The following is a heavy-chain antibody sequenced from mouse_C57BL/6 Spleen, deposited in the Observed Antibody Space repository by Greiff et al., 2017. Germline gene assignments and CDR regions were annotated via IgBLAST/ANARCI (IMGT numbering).Heavy chain of an antibody. CDR2: ISSGGDYI. J-gene: IGHJ4*01. Sequence: EVMLVESGEGLVKPGGSLKLSCAASGFTFSSYAMSWVRQTPEKRLEWVAYISSGGDYIYYADTVKGRFTIFRDNARNTLYLQMSSLKSEDTAMYYCTRDDGYYGAMDYWGQGTSVTVSS. CDR1: GFTFSSYA. CDR3: TRDDGYYGAMDY. V-gene: IGHV5-9-1*02. D-gene: IGHD2-3*01.